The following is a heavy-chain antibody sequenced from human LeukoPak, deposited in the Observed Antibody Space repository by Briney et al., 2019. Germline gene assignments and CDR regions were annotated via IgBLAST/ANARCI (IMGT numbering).Heavy chain of an antibody. J-gene: IGHJ6*02. CDR3: AREAEDYYGSGSYPYYYYYYGMDV. CDR2: IYYSGST. V-gene: IGHV4-59*01. CDR1: GGSISSYY. Sequence: PSETLSLTCTVSGGSISSYYWSWIRQPPGKGLEWIGYIYYSGSTNYNPSLKSRVTISVDTSKNQFSLKLSSATAADTAVYYCAREAEDYYGSGSYPYYYYYYGMDVWGQGTTVTVSS. D-gene: IGHD3-10*01.